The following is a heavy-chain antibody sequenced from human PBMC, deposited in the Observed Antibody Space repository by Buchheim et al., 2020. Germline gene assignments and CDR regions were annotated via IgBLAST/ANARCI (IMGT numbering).Heavy chain of an antibody. Sequence: QLQLQESGPGLVKPSETLSLTCTVSGGSISSSSYYWGWIRQPPGKGLEWIGSIYYSGSTYYNPSLKSRVTISVDTSKNQFSLKLSSVTAADTAVYYCARHRANYDILIGFIGNWFDPWGQGTL. CDR2: IYYSGST. CDR3: ARHRANYDILIGFIGNWFDP. CDR1: GGSISSSSYY. D-gene: IGHD3-9*01. J-gene: IGHJ5*02. V-gene: IGHV4-39*01.